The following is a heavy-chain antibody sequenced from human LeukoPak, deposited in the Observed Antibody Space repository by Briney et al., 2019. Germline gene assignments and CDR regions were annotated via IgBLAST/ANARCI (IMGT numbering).Heavy chain of an antibody. J-gene: IGHJ3*02. V-gene: IGHV4-39*01. Sequence: SETLSLTCTVSGGSTSDTTYYWAWIRQPPGKGLEWIGSIYFSETKYNPSLKSRITISGDTSKNQFSLKLSSVTAADTAVYYCASPSKLVISRGGFDIWGQRTMVTVSA. CDR1: GGSTSDTTYY. D-gene: IGHD3-22*01. CDR3: ASPSKLVISRGGFDI. CDR2: IYFSET.